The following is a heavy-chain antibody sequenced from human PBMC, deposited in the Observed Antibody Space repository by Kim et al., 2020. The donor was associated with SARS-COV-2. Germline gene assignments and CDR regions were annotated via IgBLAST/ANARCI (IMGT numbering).Heavy chain of an antibody. D-gene: IGHD3-9*01. V-gene: IGHV4-30-2*05. J-gene: IGHJ4*02. CDR3: AREVLRYFDWLSTYFDY. Sequence: LKGRVNISVDTSKNQFSLKLSSVTAADTAVYYCAREVLRYFDWLSTYFDYWGQGTLVTVSS.